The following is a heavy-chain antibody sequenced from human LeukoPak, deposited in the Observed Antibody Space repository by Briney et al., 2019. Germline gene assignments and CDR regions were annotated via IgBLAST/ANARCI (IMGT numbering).Heavy chain of an antibody. Sequence: PSQTLSLTCTVSGGSISSGSYYWSWIRQPAGKRLEWIGRIYTSGSTNYNPSLKSRVTISVDTSKNQFSLKLSSVTAADTAVYYCARGRVHSSSWSDIWGQGTMVTVSS. V-gene: IGHV4-61*02. D-gene: IGHD6-13*01. CDR1: GGSISSGSYY. CDR2: IYTSGST. CDR3: ARGRVHSSSWSDI. J-gene: IGHJ3*02.